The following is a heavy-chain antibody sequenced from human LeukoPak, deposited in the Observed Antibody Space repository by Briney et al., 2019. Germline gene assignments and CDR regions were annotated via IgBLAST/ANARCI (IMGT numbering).Heavy chain of an antibody. CDR3: ARGAAAGYYFDY. D-gene: IGHD6-13*01. CDR2: IWYDGSNK. Sequence: GSLRLSCAASGFTFSSYGMHWVRQAPGKGLEWVAVIWYDGSNKYYADSVKGRFTISRDNSKNTLYLQMNSLRAEDTAVYYCARGAAAGYYFDYWGQGTLVTVSS. V-gene: IGHV3-33*01. CDR1: GFTFSSYG. J-gene: IGHJ4*02.